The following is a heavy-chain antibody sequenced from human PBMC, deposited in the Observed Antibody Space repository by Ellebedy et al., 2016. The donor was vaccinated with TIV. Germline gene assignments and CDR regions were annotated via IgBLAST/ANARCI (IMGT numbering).Heavy chain of an antibody. CDR1: GFTLGSYT. Sequence: GESLKISCAVSGFTLGSYTMNWVRQAPGKGLEWLAYITLSGKGIYYADSVKGRFTFSRDNAKSSVYLQMDRLRDEDTAVYYCTRDSDWSFDYWGQGTLVTVSS. CDR3: TRDSDWSFDY. J-gene: IGHJ4*02. CDR2: ITLSGKGI. D-gene: IGHD3-9*01. V-gene: IGHV3-48*02.